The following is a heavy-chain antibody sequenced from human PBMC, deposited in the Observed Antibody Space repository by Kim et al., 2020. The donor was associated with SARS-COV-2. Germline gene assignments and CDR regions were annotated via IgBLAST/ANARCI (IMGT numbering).Heavy chain of an antibody. V-gene: IGHV1-69*13. CDR1: GGTFSSYG. CDR3: ARDRLSVYGDYVRYYYYGMDV. CDR2: IIPIFGTA. Sequence: SVKVSCKASGGTFSSYGISWVRQAPGQGLEWMGGIIPIFGTANYAQKFQGRVTITADESTSTAYMELSSLRSEDTAVYYCARDRLSVYGDYVRYYYYGMDVWGQGTTVTVSS. D-gene: IGHD4-17*01. J-gene: IGHJ6*02.